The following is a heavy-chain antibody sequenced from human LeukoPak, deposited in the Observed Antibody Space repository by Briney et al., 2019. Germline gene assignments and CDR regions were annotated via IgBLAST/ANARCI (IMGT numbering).Heavy chain of an antibody. D-gene: IGHD3-16*01. J-gene: IGHJ4*02. V-gene: IGHV4-39*01. CDR1: GVSISSSSYY. Sequence: SETLSLTCTVSGVSISSSSYYWGWIRQPPGQGLEWIGSIYYSGSTYYNPSLKRRVTISVDTSKNQFSLKLSSVTAADTAVYYCARLNQGESLDYWGQGTLVTVSS. CDR3: ARLNQGESLDY. CDR2: IYYSGST.